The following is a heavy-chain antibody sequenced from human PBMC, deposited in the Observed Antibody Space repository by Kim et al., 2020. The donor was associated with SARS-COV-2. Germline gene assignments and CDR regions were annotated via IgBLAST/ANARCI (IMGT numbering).Heavy chain of an antibody. Sequence: SETLSLTCTVSGGSISSGDYYWSWIRQPPGKGLEWIGYIYYSGSTYYNPSLKSRVTISVDTSKNQFSLKLSSVTAADTAVYYCARDLGGDYYGSGSYYDYWGQGTLVTVSS. CDR1: GGSISSGDYY. CDR3: ARDLGGDYYGSGSYYDY. J-gene: IGHJ4*02. D-gene: IGHD3-10*01. CDR2: IYYSGST. V-gene: IGHV4-30-4*01.